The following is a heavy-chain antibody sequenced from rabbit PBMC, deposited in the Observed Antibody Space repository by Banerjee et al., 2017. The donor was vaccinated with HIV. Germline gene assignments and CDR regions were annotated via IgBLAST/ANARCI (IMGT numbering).Heavy chain of an antibody. CDR3: AIYATYGYFDL. D-gene: IGHD6-1*01. J-gene: IGHJ4*01. Sequence: QQQLEESGGDLVKPEGSLTLTCTASGFSFSSSHWICWVRQAPGKGLEWIACIYTSSGSTWYASWANGRFTISKTSSTTVTLQMTSLTAADTATYFCAIYATYGYFDLWGPGTLVTVS. CDR1: GFSFSSSHW. V-gene: IGHV1S45*01. CDR2: IYTSSGST.